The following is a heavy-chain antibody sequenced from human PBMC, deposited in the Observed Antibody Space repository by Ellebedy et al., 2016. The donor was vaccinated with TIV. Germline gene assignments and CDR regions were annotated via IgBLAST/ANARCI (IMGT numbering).Heavy chain of an antibody. Sequence: SETLSLTXTVSGGSVSSGSYYWSWIRQPPGKGLEWIGYIYYSGSTNYNPSLKSRVTISVDTSKNQFSLKLSSVTAADTAVYYCARMDYGHGVGFDPWGQGTLVTVSS. CDR1: GGSVSSGSYY. CDR2: IYYSGST. J-gene: IGHJ5*02. V-gene: IGHV4-61*01. CDR3: ARMDYGHGVGFDP. D-gene: IGHD4-17*01.